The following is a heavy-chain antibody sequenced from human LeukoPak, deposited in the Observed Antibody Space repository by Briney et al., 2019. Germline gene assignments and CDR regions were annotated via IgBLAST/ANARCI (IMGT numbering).Heavy chain of an antibody. CDR2: ISAYNGNT. J-gene: IGHJ4*02. CDR1: GYTFTSYG. Sequence: ASVKVSCKASGYTFTSYGISWVRRAPGQGLEWMGWISAYNGNTNYAQKLQGRVTMTTDTSTSTAYMELRSLRSGDTAVYYCAISVHSGYDLHNYDYWGQGTLVTVSS. D-gene: IGHD5-12*01. V-gene: IGHV1-18*01. CDR3: AISVHSGYDLHNYDY.